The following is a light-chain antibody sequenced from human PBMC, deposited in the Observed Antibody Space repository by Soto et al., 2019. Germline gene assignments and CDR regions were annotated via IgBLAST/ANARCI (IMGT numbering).Light chain of an antibody. CDR3: QQYNYWLAWT. Sequence: IVLSQTPGTLSLSTVERATLSCRASQRVGSNYLAWYQQNPGQPPRLLIYRASTRAAGVPARFSGSGSGTEFTLTISGLQSEDFAVYYCQQYNYWLAWTFGQGTKVDIK. CDR1: QRVGSN. J-gene: IGKJ1*01. CDR2: RAS. V-gene: IGKV3-15*01.